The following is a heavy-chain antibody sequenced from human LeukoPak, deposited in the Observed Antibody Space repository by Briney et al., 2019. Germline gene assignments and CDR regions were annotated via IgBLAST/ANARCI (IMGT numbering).Heavy chain of an antibody. J-gene: IGHJ5*02. CDR3: TRDTGTTGEVKFDP. CDR1: GDSISSSSSY. Sequence: PSETLSLTCSVSGDSISSSSSYWGWIRQPPGEGLEWIGRIYTSGSTTYNPSLKSRVTMSVDTSKSQFSLNLMSVTAADTAVYYCTRDTGTTGEVKFDPWGQGTLVTVSS. V-gene: IGHV4-39*07. D-gene: IGHD4-17*01. CDR2: IYTSGST.